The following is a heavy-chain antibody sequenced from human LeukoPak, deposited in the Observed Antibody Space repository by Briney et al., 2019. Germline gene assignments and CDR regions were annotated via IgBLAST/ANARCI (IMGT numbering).Heavy chain of an antibody. CDR1: GFTFSSYE. Sequence: GGSLRLSCAASGFTFSSYEMNWVRQAPGKGLEWVSYISTRGSTEYYADSVKGRFTISRDNAKDSLYLQMNSLRAEDTAVYYCASIPGYSSSFDAWGQGTLVTVSS. J-gene: IGHJ4*02. V-gene: IGHV3-48*03. CDR2: ISTRGSTE. CDR3: ASIPGYSSSFDA. D-gene: IGHD6-13*01.